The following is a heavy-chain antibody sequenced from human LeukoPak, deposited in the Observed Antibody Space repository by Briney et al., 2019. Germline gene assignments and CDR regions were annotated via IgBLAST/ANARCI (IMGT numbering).Heavy chain of an antibody. CDR3: PRRHGRGGASAYYFDS. J-gene: IGHJ4*02. Sequence: GESLKISCKGSGYSFTSYWISWVRQMPGKGLEWMGRIDPSDSYTNYSPSFQGHVTISADKSISTAYLQWSSLKASDTAMYYCPRRHGRGGASAYYFDSGGTGTPVTASS. V-gene: IGHV5-10-1*01. D-gene: IGHD2-15*01. CDR1: GYSFTSYW. CDR2: IDPSDSYT.